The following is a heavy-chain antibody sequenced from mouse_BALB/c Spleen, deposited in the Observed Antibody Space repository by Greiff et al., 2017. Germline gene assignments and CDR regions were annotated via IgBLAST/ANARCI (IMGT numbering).Heavy chain of an antibody. CDR2: ISSGGSYT. D-gene: IGHD1-1*01. Sequence: EVQRVESGGDLVKPGGSLKLSCAASGFTFSSYGMSWVRQTPDKRLEWVATISSGGSYTYYPDSVKGRFTISRDNAKNTLYLQMSSLKSEDTAMYYCARPKSFGSSDWYFDVWGAGTTVTVSS. CDR3: ARPKSFGSSDWYFDV. V-gene: IGHV5-6*01. J-gene: IGHJ1*01. CDR1: GFTFSSYG.